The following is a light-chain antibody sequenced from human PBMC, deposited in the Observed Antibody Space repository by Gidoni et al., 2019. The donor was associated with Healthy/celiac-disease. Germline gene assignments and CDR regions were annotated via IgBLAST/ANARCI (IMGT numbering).Light chain of an antibody. CDR1: QSISSY. CDR3: QHQDT. V-gene: IGKV1-39*01. Sequence: DIQMTQSPSSRSASVGDRVTITCRASQSISSYLNSYQQKPGKAPKLLIYAASSLQSGGPSRFSGSGSGTDFTLTISSLQPEDFATYYCQHQDTFGQGTKLEIK. J-gene: IGKJ2*01. CDR2: AAS.